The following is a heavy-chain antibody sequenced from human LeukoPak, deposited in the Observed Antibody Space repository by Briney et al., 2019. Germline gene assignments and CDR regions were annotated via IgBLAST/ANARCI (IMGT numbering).Heavy chain of an antibody. CDR1: GFTFSNYA. Sequence: GGSLRLSCAASGFTFSNYAMSWVRQAPGKGLEWVSAVSGSGGSTYYADSVKGRFTISRDNSNNTLYLQMNSLRAEDTAVYYCARVPKGGYFDYWGQGTLVTVSS. J-gene: IGHJ4*02. D-gene: IGHD2-2*01. CDR3: ARVPKGGYFDY. V-gene: IGHV3-23*01. CDR2: VSGSGGST.